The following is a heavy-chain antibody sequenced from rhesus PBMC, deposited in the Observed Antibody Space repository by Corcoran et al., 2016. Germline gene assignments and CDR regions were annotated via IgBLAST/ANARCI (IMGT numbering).Heavy chain of an antibody. D-gene: IGHD3-40*01. CDR3: ATLTYDNGYFDL. J-gene: IGHJ2*01. Sequence: EVQLVQSGAEVKTPGASVKISCKASGYTFTDYSLHWVRQAPGKGLEWVGRIEPEEGETRHAQKFQDRVTITADTSTDTAYMDLSSLTSEDTAVYYCATLTYDNGYFDLWGPGTPITISS. V-gene: IGHV1-111*02. CDR2: IEPEEGET. CDR1: GYTFTDYS.